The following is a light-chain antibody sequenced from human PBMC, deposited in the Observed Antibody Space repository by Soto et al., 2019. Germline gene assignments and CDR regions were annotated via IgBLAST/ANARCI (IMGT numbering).Light chain of an antibody. J-gene: IGLJ2*01. Sequence: QSALSQPPSASGSTGQSVTISCTGTSSDVGGYNYVSWYQQHPGKAPKLMIYEVSKRPSGVPDRFSGSKSGNTASLTVSGLQAEDEADYYCSSYAGSNANVVFGGGTKVTVL. CDR3: SSYAGSNANVV. CDR1: SSDVGGYNY. CDR2: EVS. V-gene: IGLV2-8*01.